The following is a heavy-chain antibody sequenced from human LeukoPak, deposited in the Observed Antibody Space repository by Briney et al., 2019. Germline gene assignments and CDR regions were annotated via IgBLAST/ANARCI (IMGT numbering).Heavy chain of an antibody. D-gene: IGHD2-2*01. CDR1: GGTFSSYA. J-gene: IGHJ6*03. V-gene: IGHV1-69*05. CDR2: IIPIFGTA. CDR3: AREVVVVPAPHYYMDV. Sequence: SVKVSCKASGGTFSSYAISWVRQAPGQGLEWMGGIIPIFGTANYAQKFQGRVTITTDESTSTAYMELSSLRSEDTAVYYCAREVVVVPAPHYYMDVWGKGTLVTVSS.